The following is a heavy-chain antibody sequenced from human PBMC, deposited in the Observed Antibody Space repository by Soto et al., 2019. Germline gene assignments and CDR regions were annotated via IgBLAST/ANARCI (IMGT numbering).Heavy chain of an antibody. CDR2: VYYSGTT. CDR1: GDSISSSRYY. J-gene: IGHJ4*02. Sequence: QLQLQESGPGLVKPSETLSLTCTVSGDSISSSRYYRGWIRQPPGKGLEWIGSVYYSGTTYYNPSLKSRVTISVDTSKNQFSLKMTSVTAADTAVYYCARQALFGDYFDYWGQGTQVTVSS. V-gene: IGHV4-39*01. CDR3: ARQALFGDYFDY. D-gene: IGHD3-10*01.